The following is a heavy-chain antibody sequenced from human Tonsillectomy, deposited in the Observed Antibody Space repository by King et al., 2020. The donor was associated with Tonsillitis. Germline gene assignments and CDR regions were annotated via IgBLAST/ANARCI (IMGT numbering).Heavy chain of an antibody. V-gene: IGHV3-23*04. CDR1: GFTFSSYT. Sequence: VQLVESGGTLVRPGGSLRLSCAASGFTFSSYTMSWVRQAPGKGLEWVSTIGGSDGATYYLDSVKGRFTISRDNSKDTLYLQMNSLRAEDTAVYYCAKDLKAGDRYFDCWGQGTLVTVSS. CDR2: IGGSDGAT. CDR3: AKDLKAGDRYFDC. D-gene: IGHD7-27*01. J-gene: IGHJ4*02.